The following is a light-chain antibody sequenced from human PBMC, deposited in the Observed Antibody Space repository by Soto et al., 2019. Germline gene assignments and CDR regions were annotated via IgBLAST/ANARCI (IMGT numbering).Light chain of an antibody. Sequence: QSALTQPASVSGSPGQSITISCTGTSSDVGGFNYVSWYQQHPGKAPKVVIYEVSNRPSGVSNRFSGSKSGNTASLTISGLQAEDEADYYCTSYTSTALRVFGGGTKVTV. J-gene: IGLJ3*02. CDR3: TSYTSTALRV. CDR2: EVS. V-gene: IGLV2-14*01. CDR1: SSDVGGFNY.